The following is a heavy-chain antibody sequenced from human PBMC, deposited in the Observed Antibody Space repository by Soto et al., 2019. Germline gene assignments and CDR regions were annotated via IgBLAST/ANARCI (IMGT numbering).Heavy chain of an antibody. CDR1: GFRFNSYS. V-gene: IGHV3-48*02. D-gene: IGHD6-19*01. CDR3: ARDQGSGWENDY. J-gene: IGHJ4*02. Sequence: PGGSLRFSCAASGFRFNSYSMNWVRQAPGKGLEWVSYISYHSRITYYADSVRGRFTISRDDAKNSLYLQMNSLRDEDTAVYYCARDQGSGWENDYWGQGTLVTVSS. CDR2: ISYHSRIT.